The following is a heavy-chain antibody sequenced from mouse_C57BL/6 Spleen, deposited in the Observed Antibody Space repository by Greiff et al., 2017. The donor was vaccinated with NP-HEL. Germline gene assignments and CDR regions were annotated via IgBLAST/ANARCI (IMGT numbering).Heavy chain of an antibody. V-gene: IGHV5-17*01. Sequence: DVMLVESGGGLVKPGGSLKLSCAASGFTFSDYGMHWVRQAPEKGLEWVAYISSGSSTIYYADTVKGRFTISRDNAKNTLFLQMTSLRSEDTAMYYCARGITTVVATDAMDYWGQGTSVTVSS. D-gene: IGHD1-1*01. CDR2: ISSGSSTI. J-gene: IGHJ4*01. CDR3: ARGITTVVATDAMDY. CDR1: GFTFSDYG.